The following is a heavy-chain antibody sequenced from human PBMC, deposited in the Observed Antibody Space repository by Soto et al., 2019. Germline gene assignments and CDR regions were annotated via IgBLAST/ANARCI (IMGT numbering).Heavy chain of an antibody. V-gene: IGHV1-58*01. D-gene: IGHD2-21*02. Sequence: SVKVSCKTSGFTLTNSAVQWVRQARGQRLEWIGWIIVASGRTNYAREVQERVTISRDTSTSTAYMELSGLRSEDTAVYYCVAELYSGGGCCSFDFWGQGTMVTVSS. CDR1: GFTLTNSA. J-gene: IGHJ3*01. CDR2: IIVASGRT. CDR3: VAELYSGGGCCSFDF.